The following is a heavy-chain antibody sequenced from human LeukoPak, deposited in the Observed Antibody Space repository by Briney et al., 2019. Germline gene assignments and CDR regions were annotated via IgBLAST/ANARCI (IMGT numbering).Heavy chain of an antibody. J-gene: IGHJ4*02. V-gene: IGHV6-1*01. CDR1: GDSISRNSAA. Sequence: SQTLSLTCAIFGDSISRNSAAWNSIRQSPSRGLEWLGRTYYRSKWYSTYAISVKSRITITPDTSKNQLSLQLNSVTPEDTAVYFCARDRTAVVIQYWGQGTLVTVSS. CDR3: ARDRTAVVIQY. CDR2: TYYRSKWYS. D-gene: IGHD5-18*01.